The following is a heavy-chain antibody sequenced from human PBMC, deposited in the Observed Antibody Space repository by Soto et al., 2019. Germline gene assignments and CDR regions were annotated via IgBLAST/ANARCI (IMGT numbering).Heavy chain of an antibody. CDR3: VKEGRGSSTSCSRCYGLDV. V-gene: IGHV3-30*18. J-gene: IGHJ6*02. D-gene: IGHD2-2*01. CDR1: GFTFSTYG. Sequence: GSLRLSCGASGFTFSTYGMHWFRQAPGKGLEWVAALSHDESNKCYAASVKGRFTISRDNSKNTLYLEMFSLRAEDTAVYYCVKEGRGSSTSCSRCYGLDVWGQGTTVTVSS. CDR2: LSHDESNK.